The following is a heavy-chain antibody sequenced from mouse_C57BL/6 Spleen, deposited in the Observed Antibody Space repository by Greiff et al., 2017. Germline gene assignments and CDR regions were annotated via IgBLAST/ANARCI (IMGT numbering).Heavy chain of an antibody. Sequence: QVQLQQSGAELVKPGASVKMSCKASGYTFTTYPIEWMKQNHGKSLEWIGNFHPYNDDTKYNEKFKGKATLTVEKSSSTVYLELSRLTSDDSAVYCCTRRGHYFEYFDVWGTGTTVTVSS. J-gene: IGHJ1*03. CDR2: FHPYNDDT. D-gene: IGHD2-4*01. CDR3: TRRGHYFEYFDV. CDR1: GYTFTTYP. V-gene: IGHV1-47*01.